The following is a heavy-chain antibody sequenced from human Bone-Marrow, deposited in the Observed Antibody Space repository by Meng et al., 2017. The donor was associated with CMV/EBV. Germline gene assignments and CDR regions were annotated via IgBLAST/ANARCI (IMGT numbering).Heavy chain of an antibody. CDR3: ARWDY. Sequence: GESLKISCAASGFTFSNAWMSWVRQAPGKGLEWVSSISSSSTIYYADSVKGRFTISRDNAKSSLYLQMNSLRAEDTAVYYCARWDYWGQGTLVTVSS. CDR1: GFTFSNAW. CDR2: ISSSSTI. J-gene: IGHJ4*02. V-gene: IGHV3-69-1*02.